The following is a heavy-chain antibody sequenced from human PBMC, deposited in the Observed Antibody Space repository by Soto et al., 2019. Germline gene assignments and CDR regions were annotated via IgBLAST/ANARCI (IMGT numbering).Heavy chain of an antibody. Sequence: QVQLVESGGGVVQPGRSLRLSCAASGFTLSDYAIHWVRQAPGKGLEWVAVISDDASEKYYGDSVKGRFTISRDSSKNTLSLQMNNLRPEDTAVYYCAKVREDLVLLVALDFWGQGTLVTVSS. J-gene: IGHJ4*02. CDR3: AKVREDLVLLVALDF. D-gene: IGHD2-8*01. CDR2: ISDDASEK. V-gene: IGHV3-30*18. CDR1: GFTLSDYA.